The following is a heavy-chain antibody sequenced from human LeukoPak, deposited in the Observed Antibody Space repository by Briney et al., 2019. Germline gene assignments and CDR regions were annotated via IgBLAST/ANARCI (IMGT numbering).Heavy chain of an antibody. CDR3: ATKSRGPFDI. CDR1: GFTFSSYS. J-gene: IGHJ3*02. CDR2: ISINSLYI. V-gene: IGHV3-21*01. D-gene: IGHD3-16*01. Sequence: GGSLRLSCAASGFTFSSYSMNWVRQAPGKGLEWVSSISINSLYIYYADSVKGRFNISRDNAQNSLFLEMSSLRTEDTAVYYCATKSRGPFDIWGQGTTVTVSS.